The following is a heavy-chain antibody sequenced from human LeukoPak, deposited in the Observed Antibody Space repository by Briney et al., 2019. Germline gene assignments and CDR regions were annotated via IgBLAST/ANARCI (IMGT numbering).Heavy chain of an antibody. V-gene: IGHV3-21*01. Sequence: PGGSLRLSCAASGFTFRNFGMNWVRQAPGKGLQWVSGIGPGGDKKYYGDSFEGRFTISRDNAKNSLYLQMSSLRDDDTAVYYCTRDRGWQQFDYWGQGTLVTVSS. D-gene: IGHD5-24*01. CDR2: IGPGGDKK. J-gene: IGHJ4*02. CDR1: GFTFRNFG. CDR3: TRDRGWQQFDY.